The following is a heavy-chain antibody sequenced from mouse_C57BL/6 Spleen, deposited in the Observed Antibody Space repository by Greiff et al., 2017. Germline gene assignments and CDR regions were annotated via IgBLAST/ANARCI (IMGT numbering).Heavy chain of an antibody. CDR3: ARHMGINGVRSAMDY. J-gene: IGHJ4*01. D-gene: IGHD2-14*01. V-gene: IGHV5-6*02. CDR1: GFTFSSYG. Sequence: DVKLVESGGDLVKPGGSLKLSCAASGFTFSSYGMSWVRQTPDKRLEWVATISSGGSYTYYPDSVKGRFTISRDNAKNTLYLQMSSLKSEDTAMYYCARHMGINGVRSAMDYWGQGTSVTVSS. CDR2: ISSGGSYT.